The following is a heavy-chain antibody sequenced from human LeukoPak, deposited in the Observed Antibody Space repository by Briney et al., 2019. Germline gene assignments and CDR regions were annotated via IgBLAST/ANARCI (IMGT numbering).Heavy chain of an antibody. D-gene: IGHD3-10*01. CDR3: ARDILGSGIISVPYAFDI. CDR1: GGSVSSGSYY. Sequence: SETLSLTCTVSGGSVSSGSYYWSWIRQPPGKGLEWIGYIYYSGSTNYNPSLKSRVTISVDTSKNQFSLKLSSVTAADTAVYYCARDILGSGIISVPYAFDIWGQGTMVTVSS. J-gene: IGHJ3*02. V-gene: IGHV4-61*01. CDR2: IYYSGST.